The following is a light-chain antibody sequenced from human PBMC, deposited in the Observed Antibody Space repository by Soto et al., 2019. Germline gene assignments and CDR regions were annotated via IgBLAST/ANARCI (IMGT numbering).Light chain of an antibody. V-gene: IGLV1-40*01. CDR3: QSYDSSLSAFYV. CDR1: STNNGAGYD. J-gene: IGLJ1*01. CDR2: GNS. Sequence: QSALTQPPSVSGAPGQRVTISCTGSSTNNGAGYDVHWYQQLPGTAPKLLIYGNSNRPSGVPDRFSGSKSGTSASLAITGLQAEDEADYYCQSYDSSLSAFYVFGTGTKVTVL.